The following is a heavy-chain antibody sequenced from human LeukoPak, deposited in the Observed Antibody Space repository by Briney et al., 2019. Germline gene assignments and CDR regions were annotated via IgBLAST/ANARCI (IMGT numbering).Heavy chain of an antibody. CDR1: GYSFTSYW. D-gene: IGHD1-20*01. J-gene: IGHJ4*02. CDR3: ARVYNWNQEAIETGIDY. V-gene: IGHV5-51*01. CDR2: IYPGGSDT. Sequence: GESLKISCKGSGYSFTSYWIGWVRQMPGKGLEWMGIIYPGGSDTRYSPSFQGQVTISADKSISTAYLQWSSLKASDTAMYYCARVYNWNQEAIETGIDYWGQGTLVTVSS.